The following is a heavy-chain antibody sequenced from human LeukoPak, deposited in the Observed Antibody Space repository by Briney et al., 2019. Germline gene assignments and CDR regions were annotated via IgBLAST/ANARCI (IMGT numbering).Heavy chain of an antibody. CDR3: ARLGIGYDFWSGPGAFDY. CDR1: GGSISSSSYY. J-gene: IGHJ4*02. V-gene: IGHV4-39*01. CDR2: IYYSGST. Sequence: SETLSFTCTVSGGSISSSSYYWGWIRQPPGKGLEWIGSIYYSGSTYYNPSLKSRVTISVDTSKNQFSLKLSSVTAADTAVYYCARLGIGYDFWSGPGAFDYWGQGTLVTVSS. D-gene: IGHD3-3*01.